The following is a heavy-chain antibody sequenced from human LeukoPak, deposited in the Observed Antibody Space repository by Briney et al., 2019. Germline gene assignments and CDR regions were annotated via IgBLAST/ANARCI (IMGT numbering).Heavy chain of an antibody. V-gene: IGHV3-30-3*01. CDR3: ARAGMWELPYFEY. Sequence: PGGSLRLSCAASGFTFSSCAMHWVRQAPGKGLEWVAVISYDGSNKYYADSVKGRFTISRDNSKNTLYLQMNSLRAEDTAVYYCARAGMWELPYFEYWAREPWSPSPQ. D-gene: IGHD1-26*01. J-gene: IGHJ4*02. CDR1: GFTFSSCA. CDR2: ISYDGSNK.